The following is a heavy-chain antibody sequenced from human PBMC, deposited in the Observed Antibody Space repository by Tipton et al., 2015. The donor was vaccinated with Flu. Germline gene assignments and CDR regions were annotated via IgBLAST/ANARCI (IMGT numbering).Heavy chain of an antibody. CDR3: ARGGGPYCSSTSCFDTDY. Sequence: QSGAEVKKPGSSVKVSCKASGGTFSNYALNWVRQAPGQGLEWMGGISPMFGTANYAQKFQGRVTVNADESSSTAYMELSSLRSEDTAVYYCARGGGPYCSSTSCFDTDYWGQGTLVTVSS. CDR2: ISPMFGTA. J-gene: IGHJ4*02. CDR1: GGTFSNYA. D-gene: IGHD2-2*01. V-gene: IGHV1-69*01.